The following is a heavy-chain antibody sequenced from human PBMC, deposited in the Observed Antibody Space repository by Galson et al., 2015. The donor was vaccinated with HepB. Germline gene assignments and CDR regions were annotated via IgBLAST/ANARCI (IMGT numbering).Heavy chain of an antibody. J-gene: IGHJ4*02. CDR3: ARHNYGNWLEYYFDY. CDR1: GGSISGRSYY. D-gene: IGHD6-19*01. CDR2: VYYSGKT. Sequence: ETLSLTCTVSGGSISGRSYYWGWIRQPPGKGLEWIGSVYYSGKTDYSPSLKSRVIMSIDTSKNQFSLKLTSVTAADTAVYFCARHNYGNWLEYYFDYWGQGTLVTVSS. V-gene: IGHV4-39*01.